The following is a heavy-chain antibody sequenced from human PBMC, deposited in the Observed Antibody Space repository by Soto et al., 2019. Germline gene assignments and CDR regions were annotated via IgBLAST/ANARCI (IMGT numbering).Heavy chain of an antibody. CDR1: GDSISSYY. CDR3: ALRSMAVVPEY. J-gene: IGHJ4*02. V-gene: IGHV4-59*01. D-gene: IGHD3-22*01. CDR2: LYYGRSA. Sequence: QVQLQESGPGLVKPSETLSLTCAVSGDSISSYYCMWIRQPPGKGLESIGYLYYGRSANYNPSLKPRVTWAVDTSTNQCSLTLSSMTAADTAVYYCALRSMAVVPEYWGQGTLVTVSS.